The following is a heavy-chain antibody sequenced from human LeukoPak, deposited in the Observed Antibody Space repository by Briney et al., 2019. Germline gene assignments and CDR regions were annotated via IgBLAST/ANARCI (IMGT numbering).Heavy chain of an antibody. J-gene: IGHJ3*02. V-gene: IGHV1-69*13. CDR2: IIPIFGTA. D-gene: IGHD4-17*01. CDR1: GGTFSSYA. Sequence: SVKVSCKASGGTFSSYAISWVRQAPGQGLEWMGGIIPIFGTANYAQKFQGRVTITADGSTSTAYMELSSLRSEDTAVYYCARWDYGDVLGAFDIWGQGTMVTVSP. CDR3: ARWDYGDVLGAFDI.